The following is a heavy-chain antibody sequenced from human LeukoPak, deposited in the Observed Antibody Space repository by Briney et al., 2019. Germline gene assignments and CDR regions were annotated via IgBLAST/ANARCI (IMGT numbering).Heavy chain of an antibody. CDR1: GYTFTSYG. Sequence: EASVKVSCKASGYTFTSYGISWVRQAPGQGLEWMGWINAYNGNTNYAQKLQGRVTMTTDTSTSTAYMELRNLRSDDTAVYYCARGGPAARLITFGGVTDYWGQGTLVTVPS. CDR2: INAYNGNT. V-gene: IGHV1-18*01. CDR3: ARGGPAARLITFGGVTDY. D-gene: IGHD3-16*01. J-gene: IGHJ4*02.